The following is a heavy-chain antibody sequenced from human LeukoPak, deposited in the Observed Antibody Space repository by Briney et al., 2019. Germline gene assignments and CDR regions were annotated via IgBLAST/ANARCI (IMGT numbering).Heavy chain of an antibody. Sequence: GGSLRLSCAASGFTLSSHWVNWVRQAPGKGLEWVSPIRSSTTNIYYADSVKGRFTISRDNAKNSLYLQMNSLRAEDTAVYYCARGVGSATLFDYWGQGTLVTVSS. D-gene: IGHD1-26*01. V-gene: IGHV3-21*01. CDR2: IRSSTTNI. J-gene: IGHJ4*02. CDR1: GFTLSSHW. CDR3: ARGVGSATLFDY.